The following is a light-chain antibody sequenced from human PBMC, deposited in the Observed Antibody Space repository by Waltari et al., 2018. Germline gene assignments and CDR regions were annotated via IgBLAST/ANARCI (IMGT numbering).Light chain of an antibody. CDR1: QSVTRT. J-gene: IGKJ1*01. CDR3: QHYQRLPAT. CDR2: GAS. V-gene: IGKV3-20*01. Sequence: IGLTQSPGPLSLSPGERANLPCRASQSVTRTLAWYQQKPGQAPRLLIYGASNRATGIPDRFSGSGSGTDFSLTISRLEPEDFAVYYCQHYQRLPATFGQGTKVEIK.